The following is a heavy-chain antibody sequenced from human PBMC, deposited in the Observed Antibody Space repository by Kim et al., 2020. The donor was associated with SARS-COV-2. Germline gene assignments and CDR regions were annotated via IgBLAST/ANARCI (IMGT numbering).Heavy chain of an antibody. CDR1: GYVFFTYW. V-gene: IGHV5-51*01. CDR3: ARRQSRVGPYGMDV. CDR2: IFPGDSDT. J-gene: IGHJ6*01. D-gene: IGHD2-2*01. Sequence: GESLKISCTASGYVFFTYWIAWVRQVPGKGLEWMGVIFPGDSDTTYSPSFQGQVTISVAKSTATAYLQWSSLKASDSAMYFCARRQSRVGPYGMDVWGQGTTVTISS.